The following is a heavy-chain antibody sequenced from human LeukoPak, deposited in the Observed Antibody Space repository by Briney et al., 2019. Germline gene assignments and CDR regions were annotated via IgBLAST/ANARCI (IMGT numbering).Heavy chain of an antibody. CDR2: INSDGSST. CDR3: ARDRSGYSYDAFDI. V-gene: IGHV3-74*01. D-gene: IGHD3-3*01. J-gene: IGHJ3*02. CDR1: GFTFSSSW. Sequence: GGSLRLSCAASGFTFSSSWMHWVRQAPGKGLVWVSRINSDGSSTSYADSVKGRFTISRDNAKNTLYLQMNSLRAEDTAVYYCARDRSGYSYDAFDIWGQGTMVTVSS.